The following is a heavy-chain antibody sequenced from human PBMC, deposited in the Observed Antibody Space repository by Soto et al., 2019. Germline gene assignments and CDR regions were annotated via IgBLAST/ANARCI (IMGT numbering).Heavy chain of an antibody. D-gene: IGHD6-19*01. CDR3: ARVHVMVVAGSTFDY. J-gene: IGHJ4*03. Sequence: SATLSLTCTVSGDSISSGSYWGWIRQPPGEGPEWIASIYHGGTTFYNPSLKSRISISVDTSKNQFSLRLTSVTAADTATYYCARVHVMVVAGSTFDYWGPGTLVTVSS. CDR2: IYHGGTT. V-gene: IGHV4-38-2*02. CDR1: GDSISSGSY.